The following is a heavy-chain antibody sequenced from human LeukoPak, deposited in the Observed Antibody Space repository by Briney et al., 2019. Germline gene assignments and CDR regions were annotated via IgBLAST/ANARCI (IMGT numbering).Heavy chain of an antibody. CDR2: ISSSSYI. CDR1: GFTFSSYS. Sequence: GGSLRLSCAASGFTFSSYSINWVRQAPGKGLEWVSSISSSSYIYYADSVKGRFTISRGNAKNSLYLQMNSLRAEDTAVYYCARDYQAAFDYWGQGTLVTVSS. CDR3: ARDYQAAFDY. J-gene: IGHJ4*02. V-gene: IGHV3-21*01. D-gene: IGHD6-25*01.